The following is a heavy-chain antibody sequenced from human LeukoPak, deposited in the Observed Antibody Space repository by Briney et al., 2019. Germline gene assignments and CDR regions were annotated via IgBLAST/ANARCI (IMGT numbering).Heavy chain of an antibody. CDR3: ARSHNVYFDY. V-gene: IGHV1-18*04. Sequence: ASGKVSCKPSGYIFTTYNLHWVRQAPGQGLEWMGWISTSTGDTDYARNLRGRVTMSTDASTGTAYMELRRLRSDDTAVYYCARSHNVYFDYWGQGTLLTV. J-gene: IGHJ4*02. D-gene: IGHD5-24*01. CDR1: GYIFTTYN. CDR2: ISTSTGDT.